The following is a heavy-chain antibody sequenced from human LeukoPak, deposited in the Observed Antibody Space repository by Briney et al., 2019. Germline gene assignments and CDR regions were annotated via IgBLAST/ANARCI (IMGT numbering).Heavy chain of an antibody. J-gene: IGHJ1*01. CDR3: ATVPRIPAVGNTEYFQY. CDR2: IYPGDSET. CDR1: GYWFSKYW. Sequence: GESLKISCKGSGYWFSKYWIGWLRQMPGQGLEWMGIIYPGDSETRYTPSFQGQVTFSVDESISTAYLQWSSLQASDTAMYYCATVPRIPAVGNTEYFQYWGQGTLVTVSS. D-gene: IGHD6-13*01. V-gene: IGHV5-51*01.